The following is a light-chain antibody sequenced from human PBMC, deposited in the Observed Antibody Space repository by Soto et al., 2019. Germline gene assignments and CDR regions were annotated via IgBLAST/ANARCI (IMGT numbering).Light chain of an antibody. CDR3: AAWDGSLNNVL. J-gene: IGLJ2*01. Sequence: HSVLTQPPSASGTPGQRVTISCSGSGSSIGTNTVNWYRQLPGTAPKLLIYGDNQRPSGVPARFSGSKSGTSASLAISGLQSEDEAEYYCAAWDGSLNNVLFGGGTKLTVL. CDR2: GDN. CDR1: GSSIGTNT. V-gene: IGLV1-44*01.